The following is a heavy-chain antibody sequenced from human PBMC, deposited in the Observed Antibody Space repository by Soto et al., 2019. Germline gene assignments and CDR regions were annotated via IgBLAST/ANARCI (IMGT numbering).Heavy chain of an antibody. V-gene: IGHV1-18*01. D-gene: IGHD3-3*01. CDR3: ARENQWDFWRVGLNWFDP. J-gene: IGHJ5*02. CDR2: ISAYNGNT. Sequence: QVQLVQSGAEVKKPGASVKVSCKASGYTFTSYGISWVRQAPGQGLEWMGWISAYNGNTNYAQKLQGRVTMTTDTSTSTAYMDLRSLRSDDTAVYYCARENQWDFWRVGLNWFDPWGQGTLVTVSS. CDR1: GYTFTSYG.